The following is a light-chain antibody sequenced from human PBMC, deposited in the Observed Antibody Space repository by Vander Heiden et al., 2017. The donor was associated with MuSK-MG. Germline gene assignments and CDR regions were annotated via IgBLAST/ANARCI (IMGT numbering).Light chain of an antibody. J-gene: IGKJ2*01. CDR3: RKGKRWPYT. CDR1: QSLVYSDGNTH. V-gene: IGKV2-30*01. Sequence: EVVMTQSPRSMLGTLGQPASISCRSSQSLVYSDGNTHLSWFHQRPGQSPRRLLYKVSNRDSGVPDRCSGSGSGTDFTLNISRVEAEDVGGYYCRKGKRWPYTFGQGTKLEIK. CDR2: KVS.